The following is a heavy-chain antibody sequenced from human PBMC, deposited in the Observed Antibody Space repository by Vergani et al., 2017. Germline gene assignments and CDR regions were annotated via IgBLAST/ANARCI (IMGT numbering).Heavy chain of an antibody. CDR3: ARGPGTVDY. J-gene: IGHJ4*02. CDR2: IYYSGST. V-gene: IGHV4-39*07. Sequence: QLQLQESGPGLVKPSETLSLTCTVSGGSISSSSYYWGWIRQPPGRGLEWIGSIYYSGSTYYNPSLKSRVTISVDTSKNQFSLKLSSVTAADPAVYYCARGPGTVDYWGQGTLVTVSS. CDR1: GGSISSSSYY.